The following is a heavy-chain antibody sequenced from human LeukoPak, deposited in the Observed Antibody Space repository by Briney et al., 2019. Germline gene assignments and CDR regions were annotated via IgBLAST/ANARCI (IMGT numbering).Heavy chain of an antibody. J-gene: IGHJ4*02. CDR1: GFTFSSYA. CDR3: AKVLDFWSGYTYYFDY. D-gene: IGHD3-3*01. CDR2: ISGSGGST. Sequence: GGSLRLSCAASGFTFSSYAMSWVRQAPGKGLEWVSAISGSGGSTYYADSVKGRFTISRDNSKNTLYLQMNSLRAEDTAVYYCAKVLDFWSGYTYYFDYWGRGTLVTVSS. V-gene: IGHV3-23*01.